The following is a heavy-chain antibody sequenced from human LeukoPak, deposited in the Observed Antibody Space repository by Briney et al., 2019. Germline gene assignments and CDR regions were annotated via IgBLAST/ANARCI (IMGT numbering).Heavy chain of an antibody. Sequence: GGSLRLSCAASGFTFSSYGMHWVRQAPGKGLEWVAVISYDGSNKYYADSVKGRFTISRDNSKNTLYLQMNSLRAEDTAVYYCAKDRRDGYTGRAFDIWGQGTMVTVSS. J-gene: IGHJ3*02. CDR3: AKDRRDGYTGRAFDI. CDR2: ISYDGSNK. CDR1: GFTFSSYG. V-gene: IGHV3-30*18. D-gene: IGHD5-24*01.